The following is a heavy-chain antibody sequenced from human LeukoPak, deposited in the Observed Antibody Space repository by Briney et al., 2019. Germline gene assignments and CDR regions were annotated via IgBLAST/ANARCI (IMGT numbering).Heavy chain of an antibody. CDR1: GGSIISSSYY. CDR3: ARGYTLTVGLDNWFDP. J-gene: IGHJ5*02. CDR2: IFYSGIT. V-gene: IGHV4-39*07. Sequence: SETLSLTCTVSGGSIISSSYYWGWIRQPPGKGLEWIGSIFYSGITYYNPSLKSRVSISVDTSNNQFSLKLSSVTAADTAFYYCARGYTLTVGLDNWFDPWGQGTLVTVSS. D-gene: IGHD2-2*02.